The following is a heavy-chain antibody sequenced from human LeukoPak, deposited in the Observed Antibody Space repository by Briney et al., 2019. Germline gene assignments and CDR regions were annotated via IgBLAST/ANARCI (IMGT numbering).Heavy chain of an antibody. CDR2: IYSGGST. V-gene: IGHV3-66*01. CDR3: ARDLGYYDSSGFRYYYYGMDV. CDR1: GFTVSSNY. D-gene: IGHD3-22*01. Sequence: GGSLRLSCAASGFTVSSNYMSWVRQAPGKGLEWVSVIYSGGSTYYADSVKGRFTISRDNSKNTLYLQMNSLRAEDTAVYYCARDLGYYDSSGFRYYYYGMDVWGQGTTVTVS. J-gene: IGHJ6*02.